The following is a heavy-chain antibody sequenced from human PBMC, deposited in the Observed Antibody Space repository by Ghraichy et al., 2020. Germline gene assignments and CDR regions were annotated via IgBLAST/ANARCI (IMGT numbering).Heavy chain of an antibody. D-gene: IGHD2-8*02. CDR3: ARDRSNSDYCIGGVCYALLY. V-gene: IGHV3-33*01. J-gene: IGHJ4*02. CDR2: IWYDGSNQ. CDR1: GFTFSTYG. Sequence: GGSLRLSCATSGFTFSTYGMHWVRQAPGKGLEWVAIIWYDGSNQYYADSVKGRFTISRDNSKNTMYLQMNSLRAEDTAVYYCARDRSNSDYCIGGVCYALLYWGQGTMVTVSS.